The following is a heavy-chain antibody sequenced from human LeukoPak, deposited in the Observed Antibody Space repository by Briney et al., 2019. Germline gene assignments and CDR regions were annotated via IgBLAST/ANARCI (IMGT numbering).Heavy chain of an antibody. D-gene: IGHD3-16*01. CDR3: ARDPAARRGSY. Sequence: ASVKVSCKASGYTVTSYYMHWVRQAPGQGLEWMGIINPSGGSTSYAQKFQGRVTMTRDTSTSTVYMELSSLRSEDTAVYYCARDPAARRGSYWGQGTLVTVSS. V-gene: IGHV1-46*01. CDR1: GYTVTSYY. J-gene: IGHJ4*02. CDR2: INPSGGST.